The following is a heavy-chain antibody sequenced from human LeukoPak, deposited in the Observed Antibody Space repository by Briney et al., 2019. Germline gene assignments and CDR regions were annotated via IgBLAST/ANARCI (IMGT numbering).Heavy chain of an antibody. J-gene: IGHJ4*02. Sequence: GGSLRLSCAASGLIFSNYGMHWVRQAPGKGLEWVAVIWYDGSNKYYADSVKGRFTISRDNSKNTLYLQMNSLRAEDTAVYYCARGVPPDHWGQGTLVTVSS. CDR3: ARGVPPDH. D-gene: IGHD5/OR15-5a*01. CDR2: IWYDGSNK. V-gene: IGHV3-33*01. CDR1: GLIFSNYG.